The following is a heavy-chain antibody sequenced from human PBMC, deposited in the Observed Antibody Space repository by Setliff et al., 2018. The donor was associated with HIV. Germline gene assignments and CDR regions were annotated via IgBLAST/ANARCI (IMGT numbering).Heavy chain of an antibody. CDR1: GASITSHY. Sequence: SETLSLTCTVSGASITSHYWSWIRQSPGRELEWIGYIYSTGSTNYNPSLQSRVSISMDTSKNQFSLRLSSVTAADTAVYYCARDHKYYYDSSGLDYWGQGTLVTVSS. CDR3: ARDHKYYYDSSGLDY. CDR2: IYSTGST. J-gene: IGHJ4*02. D-gene: IGHD3-22*01. V-gene: IGHV4-59*11.